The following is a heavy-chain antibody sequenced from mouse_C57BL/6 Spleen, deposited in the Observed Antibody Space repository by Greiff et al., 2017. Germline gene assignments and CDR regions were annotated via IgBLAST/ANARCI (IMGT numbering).Heavy chain of an antibody. V-gene: IGHV1-64*01. CDR3: ARGRYYYGSSYAMDY. CDR1: GYTFTSYW. Sequence: QVQLQQPGAELVKPGASVKLSCKASGYTFTSYWMHWVKQRPGQGLEWIGMIHPNSGSTNYNEKFKSKATLTVDKSSSTAYMQLSSLTSEDSAVYYCARGRYYYGSSYAMDYCGQGTSVTVSS. CDR2: IHPNSGST. J-gene: IGHJ4*01. D-gene: IGHD1-1*01.